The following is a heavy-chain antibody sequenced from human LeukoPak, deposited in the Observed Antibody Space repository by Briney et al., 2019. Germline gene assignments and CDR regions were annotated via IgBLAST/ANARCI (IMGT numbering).Heavy chain of an antibody. CDR2: TYYRTKWYS. Sequence: SQTLSLTCVISGDSVSRTSAAWNWIRQSPSRGLEWLGRTYYRTKWYSDSAASVKSRIIINPDTSKNQFSLLLNSVTPEDTAVYYCTRGGSGMTVALFDQWGQGTPVTVPS. V-gene: IGHV6-1*01. CDR1: GDSVSRTSAA. CDR3: TRGGSGMTVALFDQ. J-gene: IGHJ4*02. D-gene: IGHD6-19*01.